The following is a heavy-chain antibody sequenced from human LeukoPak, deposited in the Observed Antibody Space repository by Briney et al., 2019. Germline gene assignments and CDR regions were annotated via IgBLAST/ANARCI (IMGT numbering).Heavy chain of an antibody. V-gene: IGHV3-21*01. CDR1: GFTFSSYS. J-gene: IGHJ4*02. Sequence: GGSLRLSCEASGFTFSSYSMKWVRQPPGKGLEWVSSISGGSSYIYYADSVKGRFTISRDNAKNSLFLLMNSLRDEDTAVYYCVRDEYGDYWGQGTLVTVSS. CDR2: ISGGSSYI. CDR3: VRDEYGDY. D-gene: IGHD4/OR15-4a*01.